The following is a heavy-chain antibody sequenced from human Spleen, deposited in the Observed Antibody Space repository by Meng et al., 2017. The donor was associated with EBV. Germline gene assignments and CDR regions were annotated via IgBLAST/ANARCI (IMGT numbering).Heavy chain of an antibody. CDR2: IYHSGST. J-gene: IGHJ4*02. D-gene: IGHD3-22*01. Sequence: QLHLQESGSCLVKPSQTLPLTCAVSGGSVTSGGYSWSWIRQPPGKGLEWIGFIYHSGSTYYNPSLQSRVTISIDTSKNQFSLKLTSVTAADTAVYYCARVHWDNSGYPDYWGQGTLVTVSS. V-gene: IGHV4-30-2*01. CDR1: GGSVTSGGYS. CDR3: ARVHWDNSGYPDY.